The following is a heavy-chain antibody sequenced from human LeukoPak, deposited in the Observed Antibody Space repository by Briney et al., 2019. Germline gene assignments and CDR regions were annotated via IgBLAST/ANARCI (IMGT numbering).Heavy chain of an antibody. J-gene: IGHJ4*02. Sequence: SETLSLTCTVSGGSIRSYYWSWIRQPPGKGLEWIGNIFYSGSTNYNPSLKSRVTISVDTSKNQFSLKLNSVTAADTAVYYCARVRYCSTNRCYDREFDNWGQGTLVTVSS. CDR2: IFYSGST. CDR1: GGSIRSYY. CDR3: ARVRYCSTNRCYDREFDN. V-gene: IGHV4-59*01. D-gene: IGHD2-2*01.